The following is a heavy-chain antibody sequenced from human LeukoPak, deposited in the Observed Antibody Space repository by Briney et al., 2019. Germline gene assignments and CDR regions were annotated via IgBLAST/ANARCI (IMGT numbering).Heavy chain of an antibody. Sequence: GGSLRPSCAASGFTLSDHYMDWVRQAPGKGLEWVGRTRNRANSYTTEYAASVKGRFTISRDDSKNSLYLQMNSLRAEDTAVYYCARVKVPPTDGYGMDVWGQGTTVTVSS. D-gene: IGHD2-8*02. J-gene: IGHJ6*02. CDR3: ARVKVPPTDGYGMDV. V-gene: IGHV3-72*01. CDR1: GFTLSDHY. CDR2: TRNRANSYTT.